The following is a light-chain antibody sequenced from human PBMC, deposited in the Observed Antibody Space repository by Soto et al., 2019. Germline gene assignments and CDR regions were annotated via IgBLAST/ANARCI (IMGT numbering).Light chain of an antibody. V-gene: IGKV3-15*01. CDR3: QQYNTRPQT. Sequence: EVVLTQSPATLSVSPGEGATLSCRASQTVGSNLAWYQHKPGQAPRLLISGASTRATGVPARSSGSGSGTEFALTISGLQSEDFTVYFCQQYNTRPQTSGQGTKVDIK. J-gene: IGKJ1*01. CDR1: QTVGSN. CDR2: GAS.